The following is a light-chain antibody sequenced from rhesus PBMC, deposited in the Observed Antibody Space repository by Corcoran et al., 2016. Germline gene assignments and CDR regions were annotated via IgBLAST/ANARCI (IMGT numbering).Light chain of an antibody. CDR2: GAC. Sequence: QVILTQSPATLSLSPGARATLPCRASQSVRTYLAWYQQKPGQAPRLLIYGACSRATVIPDRFSGSGSGTDFALTMSSLEPKAVGVYHCYLHSSGYTFVPGTKLYIK. CDR1: QSVRTY. CDR3: YLHSSGYT. V-gene: IGKV3-10*01. J-gene: IGKJ3*01.